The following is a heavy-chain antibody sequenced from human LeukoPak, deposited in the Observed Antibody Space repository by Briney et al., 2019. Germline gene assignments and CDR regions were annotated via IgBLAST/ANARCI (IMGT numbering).Heavy chain of an antibody. Sequence: GGSLRLSCAASGFALSGYWMSWVRQAPGKGLEWVARLHADGIERYFVDSVKGRFTISRDNAKNSLYLQMYSLRLDDTAIYYCARGGYSFDYLGQGTLVTVSS. D-gene: IGHD5-12*01. CDR2: LHADGIER. CDR1: GFALSGYW. J-gene: IGHJ4*02. V-gene: IGHV3-7*01. CDR3: ARGGYSFDY.